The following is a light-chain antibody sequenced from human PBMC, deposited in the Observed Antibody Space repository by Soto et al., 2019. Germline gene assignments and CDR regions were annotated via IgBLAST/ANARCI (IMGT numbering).Light chain of an antibody. CDR2: RNN. CDR3: HSYDSSLSGSV. Sequence: QSVLPQPPSVSGAPGQRVTISCTGSSSNIGAGYDVHWYQQLPGTAPKLLIYRNNNRPSGVPDRFSGSKSGTSASLAITGLQAEDEADYYCHSYDSSLSGSVFGGGTKLTVL. V-gene: IGLV1-40*01. J-gene: IGLJ3*02. CDR1: SSNIGAGYD.